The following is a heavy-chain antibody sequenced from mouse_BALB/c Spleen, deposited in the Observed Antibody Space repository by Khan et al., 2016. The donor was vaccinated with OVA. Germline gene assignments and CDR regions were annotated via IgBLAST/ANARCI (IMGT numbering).Heavy chain of an antibody. CDR1: GYTFTDFL. CDR2: IYPGSGYI. J-gene: IGHJ3*01. D-gene: IGHD3-1*01. V-gene: IGHV1-77*01. Sequence: QVQLQQPGPELVKPGASVKMSCKASGYTFTDFLISWLKQRPGQGLEWIGEIYPGSGYIYYNEKFKGKATLTSDKSSNTAYMQLSSLTSDDSAVYFCARAGYGGFAHWGQGTLVTVSA. CDR3: ARAGYGGFAH.